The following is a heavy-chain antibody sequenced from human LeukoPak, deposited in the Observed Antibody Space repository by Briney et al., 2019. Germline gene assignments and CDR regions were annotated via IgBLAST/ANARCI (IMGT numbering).Heavy chain of an antibody. CDR1: GGSISSGDYY. CDR3: AKGPWLVPNAEHFQH. Sequence: ETLSLTCTVSGGSISSGDYYWSWVRQAPGKGLEWVSAISYSGTTTYYADSVKGRFTMSRDNSKNTLYLQMTSLTVDDTAVYYCAKGPWLVPNAEHFQHWGQGTLVTVSS. V-gene: IGHV3-23*01. J-gene: IGHJ1*01. CDR2: ISYSGTTT. D-gene: IGHD6-19*01.